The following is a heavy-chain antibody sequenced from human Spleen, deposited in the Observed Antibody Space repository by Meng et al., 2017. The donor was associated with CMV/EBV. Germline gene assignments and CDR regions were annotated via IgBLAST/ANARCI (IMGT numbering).Heavy chain of an antibody. CDR2: ILHDGSNK. D-gene: IGHD3-3*01. CDR3: ARESGISILGVMDV. CDR1: GFTFSRNT. V-gene: IGHV3-30*14. Sequence: GESLKISCDVSGFTFSRNTTHWVRQAPGKGLEGVAIILHDGSNKYYADSVKGRFSVSRDNSKNILHLQMNGLKIEDTAVYYCARESGISILGVMDVWGRGTTVTVSS. J-gene: IGHJ6*02.